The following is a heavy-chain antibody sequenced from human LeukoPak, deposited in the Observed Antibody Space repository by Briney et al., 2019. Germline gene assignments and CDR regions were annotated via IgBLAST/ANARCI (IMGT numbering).Heavy chain of an antibody. Sequence: PGGSLRFSCAASGFTFSSYGMHWVRQAPGKGLEWVAVIWYDGSNKYYADSVKGRFTISRDNSKNTLYLQMNSLRAEDTAVYYCASRAAVTTDRFWFEPWGHGTLVTVSP. V-gene: IGHV3-33*01. D-gene: IGHD4-11*01. CDR2: IWYDGSNK. J-gene: IGHJ5*02. CDR1: GFTFSSYG. CDR3: ASRAAVTTDRFWFEP.